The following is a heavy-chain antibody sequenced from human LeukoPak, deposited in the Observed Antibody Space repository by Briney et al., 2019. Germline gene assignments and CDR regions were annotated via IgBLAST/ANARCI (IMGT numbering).Heavy chain of an antibody. CDR3: TKSGTAIVGTTAAYYFDY. D-gene: IGHD1-26*01. J-gene: IGHJ4*02. CDR1: GFTLGDYA. V-gene: IGHV3-49*04. Sequence: PGRSLRLSRTASGFTLGDYAMSWVRQAPGKGVEWVGFIRSKAYGGTAEYAASVKGRFTISRDDSKSIAYLQMNSLKTEDTAVYYCTKSGTAIVGTTAAYYFDYWGQGTLVTVSS. CDR2: IRSKAYGGTA.